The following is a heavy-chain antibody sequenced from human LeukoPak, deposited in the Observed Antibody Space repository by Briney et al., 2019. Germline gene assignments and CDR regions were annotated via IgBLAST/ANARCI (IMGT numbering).Heavy chain of an antibody. J-gene: IGHJ4*02. V-gene: IGHV3-21*01. D-gene: IGHD6-19*01. Sequence: GGSLRLSCAASGFIFSSYSMNWVRQAPGKGLEWVSSISSSSSYIYYADSVKGRFTISRDNAKNSLYLQMSSLRAEDTAVYYCARDLIAVAGISNDWGQGTLVTVSS. CDR1: GFIFSSYS. CDR3: ARDLIAVAGISND. CDR2: ISSSSSYI.